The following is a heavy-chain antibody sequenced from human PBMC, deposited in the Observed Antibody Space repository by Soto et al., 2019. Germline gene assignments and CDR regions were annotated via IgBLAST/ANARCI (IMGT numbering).Heavy chain of an antibody. CDR3: TRGDGDYHDGNGYLGRH. CDR1: GFTFSNYW. J-gene: IGHJ4*02. V-gene: IGHV3-74*01. D-gene: IGHD5-18*01. CDR2: IKNDGSGA. Sequence: HPGGSLRLSCVASGFTFSNYWMHWVRQPPGKGLEWVSRIKNDGSGAYYADSVQGRFTISRDNAKNTLYLQMNSLRAEDTAVYYSTRGDGDYHDGNGYLGRHWGQGTLVTVSS.